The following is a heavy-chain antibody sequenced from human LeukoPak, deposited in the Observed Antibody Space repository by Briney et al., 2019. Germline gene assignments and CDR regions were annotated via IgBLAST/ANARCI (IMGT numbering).Heavy chain of an antibody. V-gene: IGHV4-61*02. Sequence: SQTLSLTCTVSGGSISSGSYYWSWIRQPAGKGLEWIGRTYTSGSTNYNPSLKSRVTISVDASKNQFSLKLSSVTAADTAVYYCARDWGYCSGGSCYFWFDPWGQGTLVTVSS. CDR3: ARDWGYCSGGSCYFWFDP. CDR2: TYTSGST. J-gene: IGHJ5*02. D-gene: IGHD2-15*01. CDR1: GGSISSGSYY.